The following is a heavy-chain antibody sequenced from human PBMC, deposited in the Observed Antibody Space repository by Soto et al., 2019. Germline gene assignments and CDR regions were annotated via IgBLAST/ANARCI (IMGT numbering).Heavy chain of an antibody. Sequence: EVQMLESGGGLVQPGGSLRLSCAASGFTFSSYAMSWVRQAPGKGLEWVSAISGSDGSTFYADSVKGRFTISRDDSKNTLYLQMNSLRAEDTAVYHFAKGPGMYSDFDCWGQGTLVTVSS. CDR3: AKGPGMYSDFDC. CDR1: GFTFSSYA. V-gene: IGHV3-23*01. J-gene: IGHJ4*02. CDR2: ISGSDGST. D-gene: IGHD2-8*01.